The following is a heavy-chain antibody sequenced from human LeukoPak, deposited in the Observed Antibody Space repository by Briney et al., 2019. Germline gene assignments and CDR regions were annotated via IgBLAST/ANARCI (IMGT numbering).Heavy chain of an antibody. Sequence: SETLSLTCTVSGGSISSGDYYWSWIRQPPGKGLEWIGSIYYSGSTYYNPSLKSRVTISVDTSKNQFSLKLSSVTAADTAVYYCARVNYYYYGMDVWGQGTTVTVSS. CDR2: IYYSGST. V-gene: IGHV4-30-4*01. J-gene: IGHJ6*02. CDR1: GGSISSGDYY. CDR3: ARVNYYYYGMDV.